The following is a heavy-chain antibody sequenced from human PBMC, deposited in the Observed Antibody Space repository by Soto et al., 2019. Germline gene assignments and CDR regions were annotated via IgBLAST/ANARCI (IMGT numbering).Heavy chain of an antibody. Sequence: PGESRKISCKGSGYSFTSYWISWVRQMPGKGLEWMGRIDPSDSYTNYSPSFQGHVTISADKSISTAYLQWSSLKASDTAMYYCARQEDIVVRGYYYGMDVWGQGTTVTVSS. D-gene: IGHD2-15*01. J-gene: IGHJ6*02. V-gene: IGHV5-10-1*01. CDR1: GYSFTSYW. CDR2: IDPSDSYT. CDR3: ARQEDIVVRGYYYGMDV.